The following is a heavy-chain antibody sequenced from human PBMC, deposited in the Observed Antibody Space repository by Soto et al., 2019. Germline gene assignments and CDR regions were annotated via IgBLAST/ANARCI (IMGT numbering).Heavy chain of an antibody. J-gene: IGHJ4*02. CDR1: GYTFTSYD. Sequence: QVQLVQSGAEVKKPGASVKVSCKASGYTFTSYDINWVRQATGQGLVWMGWMNPNSGNTVYAQKFQGRVTMTRNTSISTAYMALSSLRSEDTAVYYCARSVVGATGVDYWGQVTLVTVSS. D-gene: IGHD1-26*01. CDR2: MNPNSGNT. CDR3: ARSVVGATGVDY. V-gene: IGHV1-8*01.